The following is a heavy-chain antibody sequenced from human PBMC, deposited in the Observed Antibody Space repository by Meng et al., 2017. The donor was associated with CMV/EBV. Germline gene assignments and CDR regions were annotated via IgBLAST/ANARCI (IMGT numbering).Heavy chain of an antibody. J-gene: IGHJ1*01. D-gene: IGHD3-16*01. V-gene: IGHV4-34*01. CDR3: ARLGQYRYFQH. Sequence: SETLSLTCAVYGGSFSGYYWSWIRQPPGKGLEWIGEINHSGSTYYNPSLKSRVTISVDTSKNQFSLKLSSVTAADTAVYYCARLGQYRYFQHWGQGTLVTVSS. CDR2: INHSGST. CDR1: GGSFSGYY.